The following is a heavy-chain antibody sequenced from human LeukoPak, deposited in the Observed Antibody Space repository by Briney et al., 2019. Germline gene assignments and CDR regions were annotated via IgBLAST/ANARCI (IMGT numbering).Heavy chain of an antibody. CDR2: ISWNGGST. Sequence: GGSLRLSCAASGFTFDDYGMSWVRQAPGKGLEWVSGISWNGGSTGYADSVKGRFTISRDKAKNSMYLQMNSLRAEDTALYYCARPQKKENYGDYVGIGYWGQGTLVTVSS. V-gene: IGHV3-20*04. J-gene: IGHJ4*02. CDR1: GFTFDDYG. D-gene: IGHD4-17*01. CDR3: ARPQKKENYGDYVGIGY.